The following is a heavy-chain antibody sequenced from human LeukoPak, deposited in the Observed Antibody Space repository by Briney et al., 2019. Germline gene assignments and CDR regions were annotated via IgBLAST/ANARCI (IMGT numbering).Heavy chain of an antibody. Sequence: SVNVSCKASGGTFSSYAISWVRQAPGQGLEWMGGIIPIFGTANYAQKFQGRVTITADESTSTAYMELSSLRSEDTAVYYCARDRGDGYNYDIWGQGTMVTVSS. CDR2: IIPIFGTA. D-gene: IGHD5-24*01. J-gene: IGHJ3*02. CDR3: ARDRGDGYNYDI. CDR1: GGTFSSYA. V-gene: IGHV1-69*13.